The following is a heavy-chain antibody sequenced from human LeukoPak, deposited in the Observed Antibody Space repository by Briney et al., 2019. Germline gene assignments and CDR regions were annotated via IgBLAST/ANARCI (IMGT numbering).Heavy chain of an antibody. CDR2: IYPGDSDT. V-gene: IGHV5-51*01. CDR3: ASTVGSYYYGMDV. J-gene: IGHJ6*02. Sequence: GESQKISCKGSGYSFTSYWIGWVRQMPGKGLEWMGIIYPGDSDTRYSPSFQGQVTISADKSISTAYLQWSSLKASDTAMYYCASTVGSYYYGMDVWGQGTTVTVSS. D-gene: IGHD1-26*01. CDR1: GYSFTSYW.